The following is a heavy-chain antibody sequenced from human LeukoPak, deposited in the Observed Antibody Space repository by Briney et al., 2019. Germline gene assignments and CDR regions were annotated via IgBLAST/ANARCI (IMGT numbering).Heavy chain of an antibody. D-gene: IGHD3-10*01. CDR1: RLAFCSYW. V-gene: IGHV3-7*01. CDR2: IKQDGSVK. Sequence: GGSLRLSCAASRLAFCSYWTGWVRQAPGKGLEWVANIKQDGSVKNYVDSVRGRFTISRDNAKSSLYLQMNSLRAEDTAVYYCVREWLGNSWGQGTLVTVSS. CDR3: VREWLGNS. J-gene: IGHJ4*02.